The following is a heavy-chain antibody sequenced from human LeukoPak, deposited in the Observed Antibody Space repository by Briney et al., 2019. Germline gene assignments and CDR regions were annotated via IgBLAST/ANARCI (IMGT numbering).Heavy chain of an antibody. CDR1: GGSISSYF. CDR2: IYYSGST. V-gene: IGHV4-59*01. D-gene: IGHD3-10*01. Sequence: SETLSLTCTVSGGSISSYFWSWIRQPPGRGLQWIGYIYYSGSTIYNPSLKSRVTISVDTSKNQFSLKLSSVTPADTAVYYCAGTYGSGKGKGHEFDYWGQGIPVTVSS. CDR3: AGTYGSGKGKGHEFDY. J-gene: IGHJ4*02.